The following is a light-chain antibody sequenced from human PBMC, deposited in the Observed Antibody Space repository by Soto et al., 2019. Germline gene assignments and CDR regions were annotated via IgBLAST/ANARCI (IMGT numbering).Light chain of an antibody. CDR1: SSDVGGYNY. CDR2: EVN. CDR3: SSYAGSSNV. J-gene: IGLJ1*01. V-gene: IGLV2-8*01. Sequence: ALTQPPSASGSPGQSVAISCTGTSSDVGGYNYVSWYQQHPGKAPKLMIYEVNKRPSGVPDRFSGSKSGNTASLTVSGPQAEDEADYYCSSYAGSSNVFGTGTKVTVL.